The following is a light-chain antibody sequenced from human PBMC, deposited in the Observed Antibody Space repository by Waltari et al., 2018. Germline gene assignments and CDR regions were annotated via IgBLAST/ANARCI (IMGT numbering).Light chain of an antibody. CDR1: TSLLFTSNNKNY. V-gene: IGKV4-1*01. J-gene: IGKJ4*01. CDR3: QQYYNTPLT. CDR2: WAS. Sequence: DIVMTQSQDSLAVSLGERATIHCRSSTSLLFTSNNKNYLSWYQKKAGQPPRLLLYWASTRESGVPDRFSGGGSGTEFTLSISSLQAEDVAVYYCQQYYNTPLTFGGGTKVDI.